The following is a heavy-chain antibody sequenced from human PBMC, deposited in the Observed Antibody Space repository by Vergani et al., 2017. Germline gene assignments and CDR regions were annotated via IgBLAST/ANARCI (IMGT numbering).Heavy chain of an antibody. D-gene: IGHD2-15*01. Sequence: VQLVESGGGVVQPGRSLRLSCAASGFTFSSYWMHWVRQAPGKGLVWVSRINSDGSSTSYADSVKGRFTISRDNAKNTLYLQMNSLRAEDTAVYYCARDMVWRHGGGAFDIWGQGTMVTVSS. CDR3: ARDMVWRHGGGAFDI. J-gene: IGHJ3*02. CDR1: GFTFSSYW. V-gene: IGHV3-74*01. CDR2: INSDGSST.